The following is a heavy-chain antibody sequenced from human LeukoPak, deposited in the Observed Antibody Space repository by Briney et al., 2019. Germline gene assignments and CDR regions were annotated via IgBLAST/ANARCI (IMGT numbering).Heavy chain of an antibody. CDR3: ARDWNPLQGHDAFDI. CDR2: IDYSGST. D-gene: IGHD1-1*01. CDR1: GGSTSSYY. Sequence: SETLSLTCTVSGGSTSSYYWSWIRQPPGKGLEWIGYIDYSGSTNYNPSLKSRVTISVDTSKNQFSLKLSSVTAADTAVYYCARDWNPLQGHDAFDIWGQGTMVTVSS. J-gene: IGHJ3*02. V-gene: IGHV4-59*01.